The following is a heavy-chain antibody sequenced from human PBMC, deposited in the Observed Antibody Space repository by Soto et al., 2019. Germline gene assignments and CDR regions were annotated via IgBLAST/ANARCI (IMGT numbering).Heavy chain of an antibody. V-gene: IGHV3-66*01. J-gene: IGHJ3*02. CDR3: AREGGHYFRVLDI. CDR2: IYSGGST. CDR1: GFTVSSNY. D-gene: IGHD3-10*02. Sequence: EVQLVESGGGLVQPGGSLRLSCAASGFTVSSNYMSWVRQAPGKGLEWVSVIYSGGSTYYADSVKGRFTISRDNAKNTLYLQMNCRSAEDMAVYCCAREGGHYFRVLDICGQGTMVTVSS.